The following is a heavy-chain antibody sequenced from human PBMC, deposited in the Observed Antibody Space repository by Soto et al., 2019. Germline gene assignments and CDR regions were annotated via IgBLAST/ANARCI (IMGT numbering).Heavy chain of an antibody. J-gene: IGHJ5*02. V-gene: IGHV4-34*01. CDR1: GGSLSNYY. D-gene: IGHD6-19*01. Sequence: SETLSLTCAVYGGSLSNYYWSWIRQSPGKGLEWIGEINHSGTTSQNPSLKSRVTLSIDTSKNQFSLKLNSVTAADKAVYYCARPRRLGHSSPNWFGPWGPGTLVTVSS. CDR2: INHSGTT. CDR3: ARPRRLGHSSPNWFGP.